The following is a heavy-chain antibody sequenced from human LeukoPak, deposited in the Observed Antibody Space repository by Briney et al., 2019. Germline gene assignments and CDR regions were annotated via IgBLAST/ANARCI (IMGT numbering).Heavy chain of an antibody. D-gene: IGHD3-10*01. J-gene: IGHJ3*02. V-gene: IGHV4-59*11. CDR3: ATKHHYYAAFDI. CDR2: IYYSGST. Sequence: SETLSLTCTVSGGSISRHYWSWIRQPPGKGLEWIGYIYYSGSTNYNPSLKSRVTISVDTSKNQFSLKLSSVTAADTAVYYCATKHHYYAAFDIWGQGTMVTVSS. CDR1: GGSISRHY.